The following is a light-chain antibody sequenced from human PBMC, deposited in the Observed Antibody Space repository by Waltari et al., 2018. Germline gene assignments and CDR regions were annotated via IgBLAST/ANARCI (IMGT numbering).Light chain of an antibody. CDR2: YKSNSIK. Sequence: GSPPRDLRGYKSNSIKQQGSGVPSRFSGSKDASANAGVLLISGLQSADEADYSCMIWHSSAHVAFGGGTKLTLL. J-gene: IGLJ2*01. CDR3: MIWHSSAHVA. V-gene: IGLV5-45*01.